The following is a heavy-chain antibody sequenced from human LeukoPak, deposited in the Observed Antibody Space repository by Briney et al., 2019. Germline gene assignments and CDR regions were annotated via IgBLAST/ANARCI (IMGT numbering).Heavy chain of an antibody. Sequence: SETLSLTCTVSDGSISNYYWSWVRQPPGKELEWIAYIDNSGSTNYNPSLRSRVTISIDTTRNQFSLKLSSVTAADTAVYYCARTDYYDSSVIYYYALDIWGQGTMVTVSS. D-gene: IGHD3-22*01. CDR2: IDNSGST. V-gene: IGHV4-59*01. CDR1: DGSISNYY. CDR3: ARTDYYDSSVIYYYALDI. J-gene: IGHJ3*02.